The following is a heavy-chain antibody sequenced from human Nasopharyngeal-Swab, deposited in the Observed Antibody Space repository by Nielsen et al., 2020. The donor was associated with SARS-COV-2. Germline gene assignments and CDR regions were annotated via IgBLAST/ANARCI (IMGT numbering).Heavy chain of an antibody. CDR3: ARDPRSFNSGNNTSRWWFDP. J-gene: IGHJ5*02. CDR1: GGTFSSYA. Sequence: SVKVSCKASGGTFSSYAISWVRQAPGQGIEWMGGIIPIFGTANYAQKFQGRVTITADESTSTAYMELSSLRSEDTAVYYCARDPRSFNSGNNTSRWWFDPWGQGTLVTVSS. D-gene: IGHD1-26*01. CDR2: IIPIFGTA. V-gene: IGHV1-69*13.